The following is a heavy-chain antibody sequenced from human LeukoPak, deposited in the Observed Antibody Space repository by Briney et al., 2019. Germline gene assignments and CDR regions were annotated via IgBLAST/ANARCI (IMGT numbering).Heavy chain of an antibody. CDR3: AKLGLYCSGGYCYSQYYFDY. J-gene: IGHJ4*02. CDR1: GFTFSSCA. V-gene: IGHV3-23*01. Sequence: GSLRLSCAASGFTFSSCAMSWVRQAPGKGLEWVSVIVGSGGSTYYADSVKGRFTISRDNSKNTLYLQMNSLRAEDTAAYYCAKLGLYCSGGYCYSQYYFDYWGQGTLVTVSS. D-gene: IGHD2-15*01. CDR2: IVGSGGST.